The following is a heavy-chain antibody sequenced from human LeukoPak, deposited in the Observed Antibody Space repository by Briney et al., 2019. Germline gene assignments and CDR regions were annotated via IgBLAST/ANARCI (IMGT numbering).Heavy chain of an antibody. V-gene: IGHV3-11*04. CDR1: GFTFSDYY. J-gene: IGHJ3*02. Sequence: GGSLRLSCAASGFTFSDYYMSWIRQAPGKGLEWVSYISSSSSTIYYADSVKGRFTISRDNAKNSLYLQMNSLRAEDTAVYYCARDRLAYGSGTVNAFDIWGQGTMVTVSS. CDR3: ARDRLAYGSGTVNAFDI. CDR2: ISSSSSTI. D-gene: IGHD3-10*01.